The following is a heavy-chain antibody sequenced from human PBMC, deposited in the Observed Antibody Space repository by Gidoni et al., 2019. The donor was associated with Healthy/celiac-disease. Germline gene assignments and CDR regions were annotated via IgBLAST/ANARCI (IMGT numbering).Heavy chain of an antibody. CDR2: ISWNSGSI. J-gene: IGHJ4*02. V-gene: IGHV3-9*01. D-gene: IGHD3-10*01. CDR3: AKDRDYYGSGSYPYFDY. CDR1: GFTFDDYA. Sequence: EVQLVESGGGLVQPGRSLRLSWAASGFTFDDYAMHWVRQAPGKGLALVSGISWNSGSIGYADSVKGRFTISRDNVKNSLYLQMNSLRAEDTALYYCAKDRDYYGSGSYPYFDYWGQGTLVTVSS.